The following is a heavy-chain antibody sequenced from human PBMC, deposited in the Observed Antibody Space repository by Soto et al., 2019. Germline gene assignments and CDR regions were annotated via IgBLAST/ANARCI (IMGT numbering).Heavy chain of an antibody. D-gene: IGHD1-7*01. CDR1: GGTFSSYA. CDR3: ASPHNWNYVGAFDI. V-gene: IGHV1-69*01. Sequence: QVQLVQSGAEVKKPGSSVKVSCKASGGTFSSYAISWVRQAPGQGLEWMGGIIPIFGTANYAQKFQGRVTITAEESTSTAYMELSSLRSEDTAVYYCASPHNWNYVGAFDIWGQGTMVTVSS. CDR2: IIPIFGTA. J-gene: IGHJ3*02.